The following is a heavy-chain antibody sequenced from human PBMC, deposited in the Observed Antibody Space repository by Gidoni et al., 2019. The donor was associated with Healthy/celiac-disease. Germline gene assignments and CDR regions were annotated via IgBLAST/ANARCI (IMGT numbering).Heavy chain of an antibody. CDR3: ASYYYDSSGYYYDDAFDI. CDR1: GGTFSSYS. J-gene: IGHJ3*02. Sequence: QVQLVQSGAEVKKPGSSVKVSCKAPGGTFSSYSISWVRQAPGQGLEWMGRIIPILGIANYAQKFKGRVTITADKSTSTAYMELSSLRSEDTAVYYCASYYYDSSGYYYDDAFDIWGQGTMVTVSS. D-gene: IGHD3-22*01. CDR2: IIPILGIA. V-gene: IGHV1-69*04.